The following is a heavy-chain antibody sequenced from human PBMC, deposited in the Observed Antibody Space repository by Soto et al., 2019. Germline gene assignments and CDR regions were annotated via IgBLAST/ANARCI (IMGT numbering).Heavy chain of an antibody. V-gene: IGHV4-34*01. Sequence: SETLSLTCAVSGGSFSGYIWTWIRQTPGKGLQWIGQINHSGSSIYNPSLKNRVTISTMSNNKFSLELSSVTAADTAVYYCTRGPFSGSYYSGGWYYFDAWGQGTMVTVSS. CDR1: GGSFSGYI. D-gene: IGHD1-26*01. J-gene: IGHJ4*02. CDR3: TRGPFSGSYYSGGWYYFDA. CDR2: INHSGSS.